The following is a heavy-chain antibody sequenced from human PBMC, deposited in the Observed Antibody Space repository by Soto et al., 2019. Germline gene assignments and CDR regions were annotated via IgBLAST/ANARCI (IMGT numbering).Heavy chain of an antibody. CDR3: ARDSTYYDFWSGAPDYGMDV. CDR2: ISSSSSYI. V-gene: IGHV3-21*01. D-gene: IGHD3-3*01. Sequence: GGSLRLSCAASGFTFSSYSMNWVRQAPGKGLEWVSSISSSSSYIYYADSVKGRFTISRDNAKNSLYLQMNSLRAEDTAVYYCARDSTYYDFWSGAPDYGMDVWGQGTTVTVSS. J-gene: IGHJ6*02. CDR1: GFTFSSYS.